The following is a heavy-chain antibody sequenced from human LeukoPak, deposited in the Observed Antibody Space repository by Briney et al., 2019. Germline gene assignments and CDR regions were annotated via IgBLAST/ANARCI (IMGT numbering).Heavy chain of an antibody. Sequence: GGSLRLSCAASGFTFTTYWMHWVRQAPGKGLVWVSHINSDGSTTSYADSVKGRFTISRDNAKNTLYLQMNSLRAEDTAVYYCARDAVDTANAVWGQGTTVSVSS. CDR2: INSDGSTT. CDR1: GFTFTTYW. D-gene: IGHD5-18*01. J-gene: IGHJ6*02. V-gene: IGHV3-74*01. CDR3: ARDAVDTANAV.